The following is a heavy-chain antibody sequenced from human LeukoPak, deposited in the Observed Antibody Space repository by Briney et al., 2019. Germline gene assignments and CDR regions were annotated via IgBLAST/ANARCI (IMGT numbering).Heavy chain of an antibody. D-gene: IGHD2-15*01. Sequence: ASVKVSCKASGYTFTSYGISWVRQAPGQGLEWLGWISAYNGNTNYAQKLQGRVTMTTDTSTSTACMELRSLRSDDTAVYYCARGFCSGGSCYHPGDAFDIWGQGTMVTVSS. CDR1: GYTFTSYG. CDR2: ISAYNGNT. V-gene: IGHV1-18*01. J-gene: IGHJ3*02. CDR3: ARGFCSGGSCYHPGDAFDI.